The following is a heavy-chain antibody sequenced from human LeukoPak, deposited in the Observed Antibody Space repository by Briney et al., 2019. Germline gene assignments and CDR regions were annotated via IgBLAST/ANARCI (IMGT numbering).Heavy chain of an antibody. CDR2: IYPGDSDT. CDR3: ARLIGSSSSWYAEYFQH. V-gene: IGHV5-51*01. J-gene: IGHJ1*01. CDR1: GYSFTSYW. Sequence: GESLKISCKGSGYSFTSYWIGWVRQVPGKGLEWMGIIYPGDSDTRYSPSFQGQVTISADKSISTAYLQWSSLKASDTAMYYCARLIGSSSSWYAEYFQHWGQGTLVTVSS. D-gene: IGHD6-13*01.